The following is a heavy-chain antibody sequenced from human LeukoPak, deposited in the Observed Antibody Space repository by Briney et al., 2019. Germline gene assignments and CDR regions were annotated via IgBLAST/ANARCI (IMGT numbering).Heavy chain of an antibody. D-gene: IGHD5-24*01. V-gene: IGHV1-18*01. CDR3: ARRSRDGYNSPLDY. Sequence: ASVKVSCKASGYTFVSYGISWVRQAPGQGLEWMGWISANSGNRDYAQKLQGRVTMTTDTSTSTACMELRSLRSDDTAVYYCARRSRDGYNSPLDYWGQGTLVTVSS. CDR1: GYTFVSYG. CDR2: ISANSGNR. J-gene: IGHJ4*02.